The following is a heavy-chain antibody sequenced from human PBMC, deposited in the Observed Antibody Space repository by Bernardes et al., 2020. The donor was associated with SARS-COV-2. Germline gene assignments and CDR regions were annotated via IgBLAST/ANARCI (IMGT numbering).Heavy chain of an antibody. CDR1: GYAFRSYG. CDR2: ISGFNGDT. CDR3: ARESTPGLRAIGY. Sequence: ASVKVSCKASGYAFRSYGISWARQAPGQGLEWMGWISGFNGDTSYIQKIQDRVTMTTDTSTSTAYMDLRDLRSDDTAVYYCARESTPGLRAIGYWGQGTLVTVSS. V-gene: IGHV1-18*01. J-gene: IGHJ4*02. D-gene: IGHD3-16*01.